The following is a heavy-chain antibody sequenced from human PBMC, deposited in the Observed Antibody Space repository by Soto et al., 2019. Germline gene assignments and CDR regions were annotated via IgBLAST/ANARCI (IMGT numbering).Heavy chain of an antibody. CDR3: ASVRSYSSGFRRTRSPRYYYYGMDV. V-gene: IGHV3-30-3*01. CDR2: ISFDGSKK. J-gene: IGHJ6*02. D-gene: IGHD6-19*01. Sequence: GGSLRLSCTASGFTFSSYTMHWVRQAPGKGLEWVALISFDGSKKYYADSVKDRFTVSRDNSKNTLYVQMNSLRPEDTAVYYCASVRSYSSGFRRTRSPRYYYYGMDVWGQGTTVTVSS. CDR1: GFTFSSYT.